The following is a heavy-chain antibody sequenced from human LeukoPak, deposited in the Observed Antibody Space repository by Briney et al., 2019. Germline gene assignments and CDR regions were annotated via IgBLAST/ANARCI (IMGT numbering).Heavy chain of an antibody. Sequence: GGSLRLSCVASGFIVSDYYMSWIRQAPGKGLEWLSYISSTNSKTYTNYEDSVKGRFTISRDSAKNSLFLQMDSLRVEDTGVYYCARDLTVGAIFFDSWGQGTLVTVSS. V-gene: IGHV3-11*06. CDR1: GFIVSDYY. J-gene: IGHJ4*02. CDR2: ISSTNSKTYT. D-gene: IGHD1-26*01. CDR3: ARDLTVGAIFFDS.